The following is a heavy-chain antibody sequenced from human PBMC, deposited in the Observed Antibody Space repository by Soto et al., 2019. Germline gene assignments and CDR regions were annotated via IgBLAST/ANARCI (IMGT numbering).Heavy chain of an antibody. J-gene: IGHJ4*02. V-gene: IGHV1-18*01. CDR2: ISAYNGNT. CDR3: XXXXEIFDY. Sequence: QVQLVQSGAEVKKPGASVKVSCKASGYTFTSYGISWVRQAPGQGLEWMGWISAYNGNTNYAQKLQGRVTMTTDTSTSTAYMELRSLRSDXXAXYXXXXXXEIFDYWGQGTLVTVSS. CDR1: GYTFTSYG.